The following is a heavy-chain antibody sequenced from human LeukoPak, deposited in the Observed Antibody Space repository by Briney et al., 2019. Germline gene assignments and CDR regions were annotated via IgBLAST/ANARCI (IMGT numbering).Heavy chain of an antibody. V-gene: IGHV5-51*01. D-gene: IGHD4-17*01. CDR1: GHRFTSYW. J-gene: IGHJ4*02. CDR2: IHPDDSDT. Sequence: GESLKISCQASGHRFTSYWIGWVRQMPGRGLEWMGIIHPDDSDTKYSPSFEGQVIMSADSSVTTAYLQWNSLKASDTAMYYCARSVNGCPRCLDFWGRGTLVTVSS. CDR3: ARSVNGCPRCLDF.